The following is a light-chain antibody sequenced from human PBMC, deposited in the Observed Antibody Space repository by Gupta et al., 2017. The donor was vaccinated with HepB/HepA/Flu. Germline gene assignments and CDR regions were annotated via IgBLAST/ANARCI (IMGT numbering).Light chain of an antibody. CDR3: QQGNSSPLT. CDR1: QDINSY. Sequence: DIQLTQSPSFLSASVGDRVTITCRASQDINSYLIWYQQKPGKAPNLLIYAASTLQGGVPSRFSGSGSGTEFTLTINSRQPEDFATYYCQQGNSSPLTFGQGTLLDIK. V-gene: IGKV1-9*01. CDR2: AAS. J-gene: IGKJ5*01.